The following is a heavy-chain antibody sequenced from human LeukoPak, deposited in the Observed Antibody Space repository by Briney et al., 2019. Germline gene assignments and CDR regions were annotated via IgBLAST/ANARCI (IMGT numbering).Heavy chain of an antibody. CDR2: IYSSGNT. CDR1: GGSISSGSYY. J-gene: IGHJ4*02. D-gene: IGHD6-13*01. Sequence: SETLSLTCTVSGGSISSGSYYWSWIRQPAGKGLEWIGRIYSSGNTNYDPSLKSRLTISIDTSKNQFSLKLRSVTAADTAVYYCARGSLGAAAEIDYWGQGTLVTVSS. CDR3: ARGSLGAAAEIDY. V-gene: IGHV4-61*10.